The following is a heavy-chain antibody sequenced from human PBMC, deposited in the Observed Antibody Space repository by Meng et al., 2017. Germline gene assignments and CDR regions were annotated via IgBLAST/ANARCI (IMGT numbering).Heavy chain of an antibody. J-gene: IGHJ4*02. CDR3: ARDRSGWYSGRGPFDY. Sequence: HVKLHPSGPGLVKPSQTLSPPRAISGDSVSSNSAAWNWIRQSPSRGLEWLGRTYYRSKWYNDYAVSVKSRITINPDTSKNQFSLQLNSVTPEDTAVYYCARDRSGWYSGRGPFDYWGQGTLVTVSS. V-gene: IGHV6-1*01. D-gene: IGHD6-19*01. CDR1: GDSVSSNSAA. CDR2: TYYRSKWYN.